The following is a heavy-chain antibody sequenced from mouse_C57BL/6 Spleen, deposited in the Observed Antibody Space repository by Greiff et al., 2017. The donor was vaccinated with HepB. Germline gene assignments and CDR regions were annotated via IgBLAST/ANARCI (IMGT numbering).Heavy chain of an antibody. CDR3: ARELGRRYYAMDY. D-gene: IGHD4-1*01. J-gene: IGHJ4*01. V-gene: IGHV1-54*01. CDR2: INPGSGGT. CDR1: GYAFTNYL. Sequence: QVQLKQSGAELVRPGTSVKVSCKASGYAFTNYLIEWVKQRPGQGLEWIGVINPGSGGTNYNEKFKGKATLTADKSSSTAYMQLSSLTSVDSAVYFCARELGRRYYAMDYWGQGTSVTVSS.